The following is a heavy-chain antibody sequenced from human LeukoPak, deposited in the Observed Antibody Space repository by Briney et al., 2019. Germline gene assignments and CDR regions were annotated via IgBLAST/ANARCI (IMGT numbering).Heavy chain of an antibody. Sequence: ASVKVSCKASGYTFTSYYMHWVRQAPGQGLEWMGIINPSGGSTSYAQKFQGRVTMTRDTSTSTVYMELSSLRSEDTAVYYCARDSSPVVVVAATPVLAFDIWGQETMVTVSS. V-gene: IGHV1-46*01. CDR1: GYTFTSYY. J-gene: IGHJ3*02. CDR2: INPSGGST. CDR3: ARDSSPVVVVAATPVLAFDI. D-gene: IGHD2-15*01.